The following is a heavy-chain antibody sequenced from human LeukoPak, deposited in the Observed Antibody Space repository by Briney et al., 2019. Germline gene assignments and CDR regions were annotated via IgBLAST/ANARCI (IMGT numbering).Heavy chain of an antibody. CDR3: VRDHLWSFDY. CDR1: GFTFNMYT. Sequence: PGGSLRLSCVASGFTFNMYTMNWVRQAPGKGLEWISFTFTSDSVTTYADSVKGRFTLSRDNAKNSLYLQMNSLRAEDTAVYYCVRDHLWSFDYWSQGTLVTVSP. D-gene: IGHD3-3*02. V-gene: IGHV3-48*04. J-gene: IGHJ4*02. CDR2: TFTSDSVT.